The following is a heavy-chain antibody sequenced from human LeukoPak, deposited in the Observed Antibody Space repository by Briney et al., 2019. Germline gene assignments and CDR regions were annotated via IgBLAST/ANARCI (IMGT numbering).Heavy chain of an antibody. CDR2: ISGSGGST. J-gene: IGHJ6*02. D-gene: IGHD2-2*02. V-gene: IGHV3-23*01. CDR3: AKANIVVVPAAIRGAYYYYYYGMDV. CDR1: GFTFSSYA. Sequence: GGSLRLSCAASGFTFSSYAMSWVRQAPGKGLEWVSAISGSGGSTYYADSVKGRFTISRDNSKNMLYLQMNSLRAEDTAVYYCAKANIVVVPAAIRGAYYYYYYGMDVWGQGTTVTVSS.